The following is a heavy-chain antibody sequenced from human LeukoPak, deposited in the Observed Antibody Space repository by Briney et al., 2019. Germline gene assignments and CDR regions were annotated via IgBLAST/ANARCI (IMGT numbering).Heavy chain of an antibody. CDR3: AREGVRDIVVVPAAIRDAFDI. CDR2: IYYSGST. Sequence: PSQTLSLTCTVSGGSISSGDYYWSWIRRPPGKGLEWIGYIYYSGSTYYNPSLKSRVTISVDTSKNQFSLKLSSVTAADTAVYYCAREGVRDIVVVPAAIRDAFDIWGQGTMVTVSS. J-gene: IGHJ3*02. D-gene: IGHD2-2*01. V-gene: IGHV4-30-4*01. CDR1: GGSISSGDYY.